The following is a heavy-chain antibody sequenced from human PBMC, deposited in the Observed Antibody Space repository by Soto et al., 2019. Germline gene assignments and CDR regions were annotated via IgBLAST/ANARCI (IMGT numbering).Heavy chain of an antibody. V-gene: IGHV3-48*02. Sequence: GGSLRLSCAVSGFTFSSFAMNWARQAPGKGLEWLAFISPSSSAIYYADSVKGRFTVSRDNVRNLVFLQMNSLSDEDTAVYFCARDSPSCISSSCPFDRWGQGTLVTVSS. D-gene: IGHD2-2*01. CDR1: GFTFSSFA. CDR2: ISPSSSAI. J-gene: IGHJ4*02. CDR3: ARDSPSCISSSCPFDR.